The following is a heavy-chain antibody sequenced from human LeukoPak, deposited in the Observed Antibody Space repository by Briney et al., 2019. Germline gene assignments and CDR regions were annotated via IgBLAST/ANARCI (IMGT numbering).Heavy chain of an antibody. D-gene: IGHD3-22*01. CDR3: ARTPYYYDSSGYPAFDI. V-gene: IGHV4-38-2*02. J-gene: IGHJ3*02. CDR1: GYSISSGYY. CDR2: IYQSGST. Sequence: SETLSLTCSVSGYSISSGYYWGWIRQPPGEGLEWIGSIYQSGSTYYNPSLKSRVTISVDTSKNQFSLKLSSVTAADTAVYYCARTPYYYDSSGYPAFDIWGQGTMVTVSS.